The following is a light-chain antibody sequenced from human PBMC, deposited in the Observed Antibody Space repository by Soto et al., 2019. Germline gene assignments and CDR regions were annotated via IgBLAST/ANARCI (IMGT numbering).Light chain of an antibody. Sequence: EIVLTQSPGTLSLSPGERATLSCRASQSVTSNYLAWYQQKPGQAPRLLIYGAFSRPTGIPDRFSGSGSGTDFTLTISRLEPEDFAVYHCQQYGTAPWTFGQGTKVEVK. J-gene: IGKJ1*01. CDR2: GAF. CDR1: QSVTSNY. V-gene: IGKV3-20*01. CDR3: QQYGTAPWT.